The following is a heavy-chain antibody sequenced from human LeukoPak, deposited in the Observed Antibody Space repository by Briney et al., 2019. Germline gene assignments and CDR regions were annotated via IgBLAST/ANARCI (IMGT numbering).Heavy chain of an antibody. V-gene: IGHV3-30*02. D-gene: IGHD7-27*01. CDR1: GFPFSSYG. CDR2: IRYDGSNK. Sequence: GSLRLSCAASGFPFSSYGMHWVRQAPGKGLEWVAFIRYDGSNKYYADSVKGRFTISRDNSKNTLYLQMNSLRAEDTAVYYCAKEHWGPRVDYWGQGTLVTVSS. J-gene: IGHJ4*02. CDR3: AKEHWGPRVDY.